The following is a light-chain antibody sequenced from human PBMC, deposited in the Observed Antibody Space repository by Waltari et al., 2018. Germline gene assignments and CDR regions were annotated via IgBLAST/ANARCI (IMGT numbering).Light chain of an antibody. CDR3: QHYKNVPLT. Sequence: DVQMTQSPSTLSASVGDRVTITCRAGEDINTWLAWYQKKPGKAPKLLISDAASLKSGVPSRFSGSGSGTDFTLTITSMQPDDFATYYCQHYKNVPLTFGGGTNVEV. V-gene: IGKV1-5*01. CDR1: EDINTW. CDR2: DAA. J-gene: IGKJ4*01.